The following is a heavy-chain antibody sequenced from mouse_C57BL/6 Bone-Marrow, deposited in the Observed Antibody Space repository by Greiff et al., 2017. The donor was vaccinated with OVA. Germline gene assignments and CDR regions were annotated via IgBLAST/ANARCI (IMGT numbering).Heavy chain of an antibody. V-gene: IGHV1-59*01. CDR1: GYTFTSYW. CDR3: ARGVLWEDY. Sequence: VQLQQPGAELVRPGTSVKLSCKASGYTFTSYWMHWVKQRPGQGLEWIGVIDPSDSYTNYNQKFKGKATLTVDTSSSTAYMQLSSLTSEDSAVYYCARGVLWEDYWGQGTTLTVSS. J-gene: IGHJ2*01. D-gene: IGHD1-1*02. CDR2: IDPSDSYT.